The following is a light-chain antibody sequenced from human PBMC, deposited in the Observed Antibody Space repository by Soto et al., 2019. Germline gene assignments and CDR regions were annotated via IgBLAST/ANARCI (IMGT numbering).Light chain of an antibody. CDR3: QQSYATPIT. V-gene: IGKV1-39*01. CDR1: QSISSY. Sequence: FQMTQSPSSLSASVGDRVTITCRASQSISSYLNWYQQKVGKAPKLLIYAASSLQSGVPSRFSGSESGTDFTLTISSLQPEDFATYYCQQSYATPITFAQGTRLEIK. J-gene: IGKJ5*01. CDR2: AAS.